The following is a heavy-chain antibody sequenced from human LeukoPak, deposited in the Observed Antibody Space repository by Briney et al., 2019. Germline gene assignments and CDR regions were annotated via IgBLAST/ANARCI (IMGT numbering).Heavy chain of an antibody. D-gene: IGHD2/OR15-2a*01. CDR3: ARVASFRFYFDY. J-gene: IGHJ4*02. CDR2: INSRSNYI. Sequence: GGSLRLSCTTSGFTSSDYSVNWVRQAPGKGLEWVSSINSRSNYIFYADSVKGRFTVSRDNAKNSLYLQMNSLRAEDTAVYFCARVASFRFYFDYWGQGALVTVSS. V-gene: IGHV3-21*04. CDR1: GFTSSDYS.